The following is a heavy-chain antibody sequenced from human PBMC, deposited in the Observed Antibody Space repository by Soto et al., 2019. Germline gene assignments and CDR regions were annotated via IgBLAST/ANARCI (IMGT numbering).Heavy chain of an antibody. J-gene: IGHJ4*02. V-gene: IGHV3-30*18. Sequence: GGSLRLSCAASGFTFSSYGMHWVRQAPGKGLEWVAVISYDGSNKYYADSVKGRFTISRDNSKNTLYLQMNSLRAEDTAVYYCAKEGVDGDYYFDYWGQGTLVTVSS. CDR2: ISYDGSNK. CDR3: AKEGVDGDYYFDY. CDR1: GFTFSSYG. D-gene: IGHD4-17*01.